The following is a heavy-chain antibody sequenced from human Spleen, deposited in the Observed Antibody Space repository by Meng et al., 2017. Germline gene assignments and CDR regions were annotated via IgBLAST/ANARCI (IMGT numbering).Heavy chain of an antibody. CDR3: ARGTPGRSYSDY. D-gene: IGHD3-10*01. Sequence: VQPVQSGPEGKKPGASVKVHCKASDYTFTGYGVSWVRQAPGQGLEWMAWLGAHDGDTSHAPKFQGRVTVSADRPTATAYMELRSLRSDDTAVYYCARGTPGRSYSDYWGQGTLVTVSS. J-gene: IGHJ4*02. CDR1: DYTFTGYG. V-gene: IGHV1-18*01. CDR2: LGAHDGDT.